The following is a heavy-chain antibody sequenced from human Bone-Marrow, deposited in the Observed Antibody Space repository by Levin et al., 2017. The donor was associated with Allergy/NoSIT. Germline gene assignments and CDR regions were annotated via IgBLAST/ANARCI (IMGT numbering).Heavy chain of an antibody. Sequence: SQTLSLTCAVYGGSFSGSYWSWIRPPPGKGLEWIGEINHSGSTNYNPSLKSRVTISVDTSKNQFSLKLSSVTAADTAVYYCARAPGIPPRYCSSTSCNYGMDVWGQGTTVTVSS. CDR3: ARAPGIPPRYCSSTSCNYGMDV. D-gene: IGHD2-2*01. V-gene: IGHV4-34*01. J-gene: IGHJ6*02. CDR1: GGSFSGSY. CDR2: INHSGST.